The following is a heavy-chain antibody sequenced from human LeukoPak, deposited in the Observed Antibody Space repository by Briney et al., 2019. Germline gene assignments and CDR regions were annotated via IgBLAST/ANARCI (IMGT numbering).Heavy chain of an antibody. D-gene: IGHD2-2*02. CDR2: IYHSGST. CDR1: GGSISSGGYS. V-gene: IGHV4-30-2*01. J-gene: IGHJ5*02. CDR3: ARAKLGYCSSTSCYIWLDP. Sequence: PSETLSLTCAVSGGSISSGGYSWSWIRQPPGKGLEWIGYIYHSGSTYYNPSLKSRVTISVDRSKNQFSLKLSSVTAADTAVYYCARAKLGYCSSTSCYIWLDPWGQGTLVTVSS.